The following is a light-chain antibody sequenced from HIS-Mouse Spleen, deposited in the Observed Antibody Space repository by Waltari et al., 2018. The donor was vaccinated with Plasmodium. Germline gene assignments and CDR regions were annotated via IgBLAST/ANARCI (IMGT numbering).Light chain of an antibody. J-gene: IGLJ3*02. CDR1: TLPKKY. V-gene: IGLV3-10*01. CDR3: YSTDSSGNHRV. CDR2: EDS. Sequence: SYELTQPPSVSVSPGQTARITCSGDTLPKKYAYWYHQNAGQAPGLVIYEDSKRPSGIPGRFSGSSSGTMATLTISGAQVEDEADYYCYSTDSSGNHRVFGGGTKLTVL.